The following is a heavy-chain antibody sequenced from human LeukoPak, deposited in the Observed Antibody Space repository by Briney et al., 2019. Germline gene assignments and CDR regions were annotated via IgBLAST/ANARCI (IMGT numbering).Heavy chain of an antibody. CDR3: AKGSYSFES. CDR2: ISYDGSNK. Sequence: GRSLRLSCEASGFSFNTLGMHWVRQAPGKGLEWVGVISYDGSNKYYGDSVKGRFTISRDNSNNTLFLQMNSLRSEDTAVYYCAKGSYSFESWGQETRVTVSS. CDR1: GFSFNTLG. J-gene: IGHJ4*02. V-gene: IGHV3-30*18. D-gene: IGHD2-21*01.